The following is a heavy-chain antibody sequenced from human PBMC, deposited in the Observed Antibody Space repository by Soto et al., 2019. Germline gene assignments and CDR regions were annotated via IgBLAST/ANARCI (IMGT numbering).Heavy chain of an antibody. V-gene: IGHV3-23*01. CDR1: GFTFSSHA. Sequence: EVQLLESGGGLVQPGGSLRLSCAASGFTFSSHAMSWVRQAPGKGLEWVSAISGSGGSTYYADSVKGRFTISRDNSKNTLYLQMSSLRAEDTAVYYCATGDSSATDYYYYGMDVWGQGTTVIVSS. CDR2: ISGSGGST. J-gene: IGHJ6*02. CDR3: ATGDSSATDYYYYGMDV. D-gene: IGHD3-22*01.